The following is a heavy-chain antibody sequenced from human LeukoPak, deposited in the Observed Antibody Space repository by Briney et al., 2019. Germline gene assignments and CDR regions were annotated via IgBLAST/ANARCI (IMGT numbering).Heavy chain of an antibody. CDR2: ISSSSSYI. Sequence: GGSLRLSCAASGSTFSSYSMNWVRQAPGKGLEWVSSISSSSSYIYYADSVKGRFTISRDNAKNSLYLQMNSLRAEDTAVYYCAREGGGYSYGQFDYWGQGTLVTVSS. V-gene: IGHV3-21*01. CDR3: AREGGGYSYGQFDY. J-gene: IGHJ4*02. CDR1: GSTFSSYS. D-gene: IGHD5-18*01.